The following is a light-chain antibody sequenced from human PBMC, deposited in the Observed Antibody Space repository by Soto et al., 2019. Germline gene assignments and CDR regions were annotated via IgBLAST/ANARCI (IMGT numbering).Light chain of an antibody. Sequence: QSVLTQPPSVSGAPGQRVTISCTGSTSNIGAGYDVNWYQQLPGTVPKLLIHGNNIRPSGVPDRFSGSKSDTSASLAITGLQTEDEADYYCQSFGSSLTVWMFGGGTQLTVL. CDR3: QSFGSSLTVWM. V-gene: IGLV1-40*01. CDR1: TSNIGAGYD. CDR2: GNN. J-gene: IGLJ3*02.